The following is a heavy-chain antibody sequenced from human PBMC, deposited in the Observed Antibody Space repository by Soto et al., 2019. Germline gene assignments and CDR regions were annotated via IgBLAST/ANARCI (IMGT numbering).Heavy chain of an antibody. V-gene: IGHV1-3*01. CDR3: ARDTTSAGSAADDY. D-gene: IGHD6-13*01. CDR1: GYTFTSYA. Sequence: ASVKVSCKASGYTFTSYAMHGVRQAPGQRVEWMGWINAGNGNTKYSQKFQGRVTITRHTSASTAYMELSSLRSEDTAVYYCARDTTSAGSAADDYWGQGTLVPVCS. CDR2: INAGNGNT. J-gene: IGHJ4*02.